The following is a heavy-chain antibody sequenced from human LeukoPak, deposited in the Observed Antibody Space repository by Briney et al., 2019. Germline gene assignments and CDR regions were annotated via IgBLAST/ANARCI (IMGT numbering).Heavy chain of an antibody. CDR2: ITYDGDTT. V-gene: IGHV3-30*18. Sequence: PGGSLRLSCAASGFTFSSCGMHWVRQAPGKGREWVAVITYDGDTTYFEDSVKGRFTISRDTSKSTLYLQMNSLGAEDTAVYYCVKEQGSGSYRTADYWGQGTLVTVSS. CDR3: VKEQGSGSYRTADY. CDR1: GFTFSSCG. J-gene: IGHJ4*02. D-gene: IGHD3-10*01.